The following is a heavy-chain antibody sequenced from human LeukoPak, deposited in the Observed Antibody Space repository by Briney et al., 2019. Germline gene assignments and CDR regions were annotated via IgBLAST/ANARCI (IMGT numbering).Heavy chain of an antibody. V-gene: IGHV1-69*13. Sequence: ASVKVSCKASGGTFSSYAISWVRQAPGQGLEWMGGIIPIFGTANYAQKFLGRVTITADESTSTAYMELSSLRSEDTAVYYCAREGRGDYYDSSGYYYFDYWGQGTLVTVSS. CDR3: AREGRGDYYDSSGYYYFDY. CDR1: GGTFSSYA. D-gene: IGHD3-22*01. J-gene: IGHJ4*02. CDR2: IIPIFGTA.